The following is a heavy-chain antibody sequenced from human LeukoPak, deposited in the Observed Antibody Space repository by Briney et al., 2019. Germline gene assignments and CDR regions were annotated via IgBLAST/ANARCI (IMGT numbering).Heavy chain of an antibody. CDR1: GFTFSSYG. Sequence: GGSLRLSCAASGFTFSSYGMSWVRQAPGKGLEWVSAISKSGASTYYVDSVKGRFTISRDNSKNTLYLQMNSLRAEDTAVYYCAKVGTTVTTYYYYYMDVWGKGTTVTVSS. V-gene: IGHV3-23*01. J-gene: IGHJ6*03. CDR3: AKVGTTVTTYYYYYMDV. CDR2: ISKSGAST. D-gene: IGHD4-17*01.